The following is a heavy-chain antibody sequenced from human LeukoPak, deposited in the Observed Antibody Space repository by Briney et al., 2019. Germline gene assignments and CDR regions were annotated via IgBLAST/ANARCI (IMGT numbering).Heavy chain of an antibody. CDR3: ARGPTYGSGSYYTDY. V-gene: IGHV4-4*07. CDR2: IYTSGST. D-gene: IGHD3-10*01. J-gene: IGHJ4*02. Sequence: ASETLSLTCTVSGGSISSYYWSWIRQPAGKGLEWIGRIYTSGSTNYNPSLKSRVTISVDTSKNQFSLKLSSVTAADTAVYYCARGPTYGSGSYYTDYWGQGTLVTVSS. CDR1: GGSISSYY.